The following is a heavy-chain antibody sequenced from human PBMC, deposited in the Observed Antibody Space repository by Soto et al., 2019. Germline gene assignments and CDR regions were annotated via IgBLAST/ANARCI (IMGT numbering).Heavy chain of an antibody. D-gene: IGHD2-2*01. CDR3: ARDRSRVVGAFDI. CDR1: GGSISSGGYY. Sequence: PSETLSLTCTVSGGSISSGGYYWSWIRQHPGKGLEWIGYIYSSGSTYYNPSLKSRVTISVDTYKNQFPLKLSSVTAADTAVYYCARDRSRVVGAFDIWGQGTMVTVSS. CDR2: IYSSGST. J-gene: IGHJ3*02. V-gene: IGHV4-31*03.